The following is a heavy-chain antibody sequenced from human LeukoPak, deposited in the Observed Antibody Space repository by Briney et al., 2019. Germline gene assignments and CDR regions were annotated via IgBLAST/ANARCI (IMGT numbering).Heavy chain of an antibody. CDR2: MNPNSGNT. Sequence: ASVKVSCKASGYTFTSYDINWVRQATGQGLEWMGRMNPNSGNTGYAQKFQGRVTMTRNTSISTAYMELSSLRSEDTAVYYCARGGTYCSGGSCYQNWFDPWGQGTLVTVSS. V-gene: IGHV1-8*01. CDR3: ARGGTYCSGGSCYQNWFDP. D-gene: IGHD2-15*01. J-gene: IGHJ5*02. CDR1: GYTFTSYD.